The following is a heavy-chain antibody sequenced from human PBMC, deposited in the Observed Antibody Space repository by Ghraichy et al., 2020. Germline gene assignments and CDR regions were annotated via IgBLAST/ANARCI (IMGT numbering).Heavy chain of an antibody. CDR2: SSGSGGST. CDR3: ASGRCSGGSCPIDF. D-gene: IGHD2-15*01. Sequence: GESLNISCAASGFTFSSYSINWVRQAPGKGLEWVSVSSGSGGSTYYADSVKGRFTMSRDISKSTLYLQMNRLRAEDTAIYYCASGRCSGGSCPIDFWGKGTLVTVSS. J-gene: IGHJ4*02. CDR1: GFTFSSYS. V-gene: IGHV3-23*01.